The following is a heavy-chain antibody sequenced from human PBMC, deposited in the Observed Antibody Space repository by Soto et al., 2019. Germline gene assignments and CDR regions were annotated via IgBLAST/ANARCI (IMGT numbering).Heavy chain of an antibody. J-gene: IGHJ3*02. D-gene: IGHD3-22*01. V-gene: IGHV1-2*02. Sequence: ASVKVSCKASGYTFTGYYMHWVRQAPGQGLEWMGWINPNSGETIYAQKFQGRVTMTEDTSTDTAYMELSSLRSEDTAVYYCATDRRDYYDSSGFRYDAFDIWGQGTMVTVSS. CDR2: INPNSGET. CDR1: GYTFTGYY. CDR3: ATDRRDYYDSSGFRYDAFDI.